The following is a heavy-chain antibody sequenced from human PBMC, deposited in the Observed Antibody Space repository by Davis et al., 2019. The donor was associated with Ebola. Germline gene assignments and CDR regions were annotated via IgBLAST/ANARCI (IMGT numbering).Heavy chain of an antibody. Sequence: GESLKISCAASEFTFSDYYMTWVRQAPGKGLEWISFISDTNAIYSADSVKGRFTISRDNAKNSLYLQMNSLRAEDTAMYYCARDKRSSWYGGMDVWGQGTTVTVSS. V-gene: IGHV3-69-1*01. D-gene: IGHD6-19*01. CDR3: ARDKRSSWYGGMDV. CDR1: EFTFSDYY. CDR2: ISDTNAI. J-gene: IGHJ6*02.